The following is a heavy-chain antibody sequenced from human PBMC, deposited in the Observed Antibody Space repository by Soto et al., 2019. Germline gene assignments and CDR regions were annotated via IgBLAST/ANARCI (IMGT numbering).Heavy chain of an antibody. CDR1: GFTFSSYW. V-gene: IGHV3-74*01. CDR2: INRDGSTT. D-gene: IGHD1-1*01. CDR3: ARVGTGIYNWFDP. Sequence: PGGSLRLSCAASGFTFSSYWMHWVRQAPGKGLVWVSGINRDGSTTSYADSVKGRFTISRDNAKNTLYLQMNSLRAEDTAVYYCARVGTGIYNWFDPWGQGTLATVSS. J-gene: IGHJ5*02.